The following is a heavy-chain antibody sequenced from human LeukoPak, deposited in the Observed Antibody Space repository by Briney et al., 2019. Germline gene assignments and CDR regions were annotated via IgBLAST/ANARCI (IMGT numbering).Heavy chain of an antibody. CDR1: GYTFTSYG. Sequence: ASVKVSCKASGYTFTSYGISWVRQAPGQGLEWMGWISAYNGNTNYAQKLQGRVTMTTDTSTSTAYMELRSLRSDDTAVYYCARDLSNNQSKCRTSAAFDIWGQGTMVTVSS. J-gene: IGHJ3*02. V-gene: IGHV1-18*01. CDR3: ARDLSNNQSKCRTSAAFDI. CDR2: ISAYNGNT. D-gene: IGHD1-14*01.